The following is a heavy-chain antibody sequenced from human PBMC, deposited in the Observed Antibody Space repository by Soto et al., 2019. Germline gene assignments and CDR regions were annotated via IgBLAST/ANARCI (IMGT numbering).Heavy chain of an antibody. CDR3: ARVYSGSYSDY. CDR2: IFHSGST. CDR1: GGSIRSNNW. Sequence: QVQLQESGPGLVKPSGTLSLTCAVSGGSIRSNNWWSWVRQSPGKGLEWIGEIFHSGSTYYNPSLKTRVTISVDKSKNQFSLKLSSVTAADTAVYYCARVYSGSYSDYWGQGTLVTVSS. D-gene: IGHD1-26*01. J-gene: IGHJ4*02. V-gene: IGHV4-4*02.